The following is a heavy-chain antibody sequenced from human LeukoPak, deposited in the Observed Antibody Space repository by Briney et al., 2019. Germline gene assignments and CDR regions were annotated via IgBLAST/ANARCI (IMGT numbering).Heavy chain of an antibody. CDR2: INPSGGST. V-gene: IGHV1-46*01. D-gene: IGHD3-3*01. Sequence: ASVKVSCKASAYTFTSYYMHWVRQAPGQGLEWMGIINPSGGSTSYAQKFQGRVTMTRDTSTSTVYMELSSLRSEDTAVYYCARDIGYDFLSLHGSDWFDPWGQGTLVTVSS. CDR1: AYTFTSYY. CDR3: ARDIGYDFLSLHGSDWFDP. J-gene: IGHJ5*02.